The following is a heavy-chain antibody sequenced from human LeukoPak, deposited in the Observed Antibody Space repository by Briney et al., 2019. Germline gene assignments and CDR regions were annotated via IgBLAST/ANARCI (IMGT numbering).Heavy chain of an antibody. CDR1: GGTFSSYA. Sequence: GSSVKVSCKASGGTFSSYAISWVRQAPGQGLEWMGGIIPIFGTANYAQKFQGRVTITADESTSTAYMELSSLRSEDTAVNLCARGGGKYYYDSSGFDYWGQGTLVTVSS. D-gene: IGHD3-22*01. CDR3: ARGGGKYYYDSSGFDY. J-gene: IGHJ4*02. V-gene: IGHV1-69*01. CDR2: IIPIFGTA.